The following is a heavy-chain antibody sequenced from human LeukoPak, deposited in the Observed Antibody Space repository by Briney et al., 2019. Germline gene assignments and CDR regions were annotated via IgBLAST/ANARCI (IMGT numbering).Heavy chain of an antibody. Sequence: PGGSLRLSCAASGFTFSSYAMSWVRQAPGKGLEWVSAISSSGGSTYYADSVKGRFTLSRDNTKNTLYLQINSLRAEKTAVYYCAKKENSGSYSAFDYWGQGTLVTVSS. CDR1: GFTFSSYA. CDR3: AKKENSGSYSAFDY. CDR2: ISSSGGST. D-gene: IGHD1-26*01. V-gene: IGHV3-23*01. J-gene: IGHJ4*02.